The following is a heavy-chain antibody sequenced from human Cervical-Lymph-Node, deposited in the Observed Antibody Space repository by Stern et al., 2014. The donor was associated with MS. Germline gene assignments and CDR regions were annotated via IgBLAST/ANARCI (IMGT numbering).Heavy chain of an antibody. Sequence: QVQLVQSGAEVKKPGSSVKVSCNPPGATFSSYAISWVRQAPGQGLEWMGGIIPIFGTANYAQKFQGRVTITADESTSTAYMELSSLRSEDTAVYYCASCSNSGYFCFDFDYWGQGTLVTVSS. D-gene: IGHD3-22*01. CDR2: IIPIFGTA. CDR3: ASCSNSGYFCFDFDY. J-gene: IGHJ4*02. V-gene: IGHV1-69*01. CDR1: GATFSSYA.